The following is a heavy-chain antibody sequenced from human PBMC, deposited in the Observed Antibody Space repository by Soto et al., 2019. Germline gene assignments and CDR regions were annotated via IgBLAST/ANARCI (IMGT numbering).Heavy chain of an antibody. Sequence: EVRLVESGGGLVQPGGSLRLSCAASGITISNYPMSWVRQAPGKGLDWVSGISGSGDTTYYADSAKGRFTISKDISKNSLFLQLDSLRVEYSALYFCVKDDGGYPSTAPHWGQGTLVTVSP. CDR3: VKDDGGYPSTAPH. D-gene: IGHD4-17*01. V-gene: IGHV3-23*04. CDR1: GITISNYP. J-gene: IGHJ4*02. CDR2: ISGSGDTT.